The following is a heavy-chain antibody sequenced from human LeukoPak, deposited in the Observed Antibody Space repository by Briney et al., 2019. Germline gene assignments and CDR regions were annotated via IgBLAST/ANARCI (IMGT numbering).Heavy chain of an antibody. CDR2: FDPENGEA. D-gene: IGHD3-16*01. Sequence: ASVKVSCRVSGYSLPVLSMHWVRHAPAQGREVMGGFDPENGEAVYAQKFQGRVTMTEDTSTDTRYMELNSLKSEDTAVYYCAAGGEYDLLDNWGQGTLVTVSS. J-gene: IGHJ4*02. CDR1: GYSLPVLS. V-gene: IGHV1-24*01. CDR3: AAGGEYDLLDN.